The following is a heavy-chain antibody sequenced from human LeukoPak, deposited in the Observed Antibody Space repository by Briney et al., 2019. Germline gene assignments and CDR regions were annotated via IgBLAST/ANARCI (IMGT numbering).Heavy chain of an antibody. D-gene: IGHD6-13*01. Sequence: AGESLKISCKGSEYSFTNYWIGWVRQMPGKGLEWMGIIYPGDSDTRYSPSFQGQVTISADKSISTAYLQWTSLKASDTAIYYCARRGSTSGYFEYWDQGTLVTVLS. V-gene: IGHV5-51*01. J-gene: IGHJ4*02. CDR1: EYSFTNYW. CDR3: ARRGSTSGYFEY. CDR2: IYPGDSDT.